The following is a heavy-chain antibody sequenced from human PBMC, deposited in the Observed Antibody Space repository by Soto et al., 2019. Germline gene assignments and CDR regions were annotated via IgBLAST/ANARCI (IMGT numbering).Heavy chain of an antibody. D-gene: IGHD6-13*01. Sequence: ESLKISCKGSGYNFANYWIGWVRQMPGKGLEWMGMIFPGDSDTKNSPSLQGQITMSVDKSDSSAYLQWRSLKASDTAMYYCAAGYTTGPDAFDIWGQGTMVTVSS. CDR3: AAGYTTGPDAFDI. J-gene: IGHJ3*02. CDR2: IFPGDSDT. V-gene: IGHV5-51*01. CDR1: GYNFANYW.